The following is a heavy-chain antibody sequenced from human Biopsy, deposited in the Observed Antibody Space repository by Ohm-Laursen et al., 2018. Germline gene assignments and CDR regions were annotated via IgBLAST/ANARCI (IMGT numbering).Heavy chain of an antibody. J-gene: IGHJ2*01. V-gene: IGHV4-59*01. CDR2: VYYTGST. Sequence: GTLSLTCTVSGDSISSYYWSWIRQPPGKGLQWIGCVYYTGSTDYNPSLQSRVTISVDTSKNHFSLRLRSVTPADTAIYYCARDRGYYSDRTVPGYFDLWGRGTLVTVSS. CDR3: ARDRGYYSDRTVPGYFDL. D-gene: IGHD3-22*01. CDR1: GDSISSYY.